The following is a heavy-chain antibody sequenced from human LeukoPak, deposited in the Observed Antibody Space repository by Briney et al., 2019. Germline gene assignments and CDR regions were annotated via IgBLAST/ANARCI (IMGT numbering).Heavy chain of an antibody. CDR2: ISGSSNYI. CDR1: GFTFSSYS. D-gene: IGHD2-15*01. CDR3: ARRVASANDAFDI. V-gene: IGHV3-21*01. Sequence: GGSLRLSCAASGFTFSSYSINWVRQAPGKGLEWVPSISGSSNYIYYADSVKGRFSVSRDNTKNSLYLQMNSLRVEDTALFYCARRVASANDAFDIWGQGTMVTVSS. J-gene: IGHJ3*02.